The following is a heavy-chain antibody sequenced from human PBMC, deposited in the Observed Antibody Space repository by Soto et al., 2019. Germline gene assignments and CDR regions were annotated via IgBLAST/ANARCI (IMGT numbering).Heavy chain of an antibody. J-gene: IGHJ4*02. CDR2: INPKNDNT. V-gene: IGHV1-8*01. D-gene: IGHD3-16*02. CDR1: GYTFTTAD. Sequence: QVQLVQSGAEVKKPGASVKVSCKASGYTFTTADINWVRQTTGQGLEWMGWINPKNDNTGYAEKFQGRVTMTQDTSISTADLELSSLRSDDTAVYYCARGASSYDYWGQGTLVTVSS. CDR3: ARGASSYDY.